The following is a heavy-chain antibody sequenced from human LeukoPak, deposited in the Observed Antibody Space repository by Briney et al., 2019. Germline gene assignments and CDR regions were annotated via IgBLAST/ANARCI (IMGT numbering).Heavy chain of an antibody. CDR2: INHSGST. CDR1: GGSFSGYY. J-gene: IGHJ5*02. Sequence: SETLCLTCAVYGGSFSGYYWSWIRQPPGKGLEWIGEINHSGSTNYNPSLKSRVTISVDTSKNQFSLKLSSVTAADTAVYYCARPGAYYGSGSYSRSKNWFDPWGQGTLVTVSS. D-gene: IGHD3-10*01. CDR3: ARPGAYYGSGSYSRSKNWFDP. V-gene: IGHV4-34*01.